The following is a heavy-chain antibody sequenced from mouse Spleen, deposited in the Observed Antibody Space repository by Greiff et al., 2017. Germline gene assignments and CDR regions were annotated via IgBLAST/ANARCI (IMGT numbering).Heavy chain of an antibody. V-gene: IGHV5-9*04. D-gene: IGHD2-14*01. Sequence: EVKLVESGGGLVKLGGSLKLSCAASGFTFSSYAMSWVRQTPEKRLEWVATISSGGGNTYYPDSVKGRFTISRDNAKNTLYLQMSSLKSEDTAMYYCATYYRYDKAWFAYWGQGTLVTVSA. CDR2: ISSGGGNT. J-gene: IGHJ3*01. CDR1: GFTFSSYA. CDR3: ATYYRYDKAWFAY.